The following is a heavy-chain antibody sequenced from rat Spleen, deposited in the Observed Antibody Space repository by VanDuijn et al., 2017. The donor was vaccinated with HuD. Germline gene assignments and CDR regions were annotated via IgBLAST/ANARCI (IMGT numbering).Heavy chain of an antibody. D-gene: IGHD1-11*01. Sequence: EVQLVESGGGLVRPGRSMKVSCAVSGLTFSDYYMAWVRQVPTKGLEWVASVSHDGDNTYYRDSVKGRFTISRDNTKSTLYLQMDSLRSEDTATYYCSREGLYGNFFDYCGQGVMVTVSS. J-gene: IGHJ2*01. V-gene: IGHV5-25*01. CDR1: GLTFSDYY. CDR3: SREGLYGNFFDY. CDR2: VSHDGDNT.